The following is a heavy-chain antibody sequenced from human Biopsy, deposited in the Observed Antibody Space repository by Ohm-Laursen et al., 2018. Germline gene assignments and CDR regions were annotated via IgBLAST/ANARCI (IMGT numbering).Heavy chain of an antibody. V-gene: IGHV1-8*01. CDR3: ARWETTLGRSLDS. J-gene: IGHJ4*02. D-gene: IGHD1-26*01. CDR1: GYTFTSHD. CDR2: MSPNTGNT. Sequence: ASVKVSCKPSGYTFTSHDINWVRQATGQGLEWMGWMSPNTGNTVYAQRFQDRVTMTSDTSTGTAYMELTSLTSDDTAVYFCARWETTLGRSLDSWGQGTLVTVSS.